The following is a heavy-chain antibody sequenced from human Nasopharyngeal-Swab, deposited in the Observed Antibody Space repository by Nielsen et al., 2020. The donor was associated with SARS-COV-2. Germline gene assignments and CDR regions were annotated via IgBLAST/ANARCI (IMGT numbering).Heavy chain of an antibody. CDR3: ARHPTTAFDY. V-gene: IGHV4-39*01. D-gene: IGHD4-11*01. J-gene: IGHJ4*02. Sequence: SETLSLTCTVSGGSISSSSYYWGWIRQPPGKGLEWIGSIYYSGSTYYNPSLKSRVTISVDTSKNQFSLTLSSVTAADTAVYYCARHPTTAFDYWGQGTLVTVSS. CDR1: GGSISSSSYY. CDR2: IYYSGST.